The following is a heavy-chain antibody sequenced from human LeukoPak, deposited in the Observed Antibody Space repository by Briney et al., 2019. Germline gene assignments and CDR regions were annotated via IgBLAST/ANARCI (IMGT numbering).Heavy chain of an antibody. J-gene: IGHJ4*02. CDR3: ARVKGILAADYYFDY. D-gene: IGHD6-13*01. CDR2: INPNSGGT. CDR1: GYTFTGYH. V-gene: IGHV1-2*02. Sequence: ASVKVSCKASGYTFTGYHMHWVRQAPGQGLEWMGWINPNSGGTNYAQKFQGRVTMTRDTSISTAYMELSRLRSDDTAVYYCARVKGILAADYYFDYWGQGTLVTVSS.